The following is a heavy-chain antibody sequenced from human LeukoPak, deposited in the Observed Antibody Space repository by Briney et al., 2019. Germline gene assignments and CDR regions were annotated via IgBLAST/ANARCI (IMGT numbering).Heavy chain of an antibody. J-gene: IGHJ6*02. CDR1: GFTFSSYA. Sequence: GGSLRLSCAASGFTFSSYAMHWVRQAPGKGLEWVAAISYDGSNKYYADSVKGRFTISRDNSKNTLYLQMNSLRAEDTAVYYCARGRYYYGSGTSMDVWGQGTTVTVSS. CDR2: ISYDGSNK. D-gene: IGHD3-10*01. CDR3: ARGRYYYGSGTSMDV. V-gene: IGHV3-30-3*01.